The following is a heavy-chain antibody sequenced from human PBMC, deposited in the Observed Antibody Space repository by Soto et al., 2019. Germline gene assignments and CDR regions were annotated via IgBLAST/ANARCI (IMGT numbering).Heavy chain of an antibody. J-gene: IGHJ2*01. CDR3: VRLGPERYVVVGAATRARYWYFDL. V-gene: IGHV4-39*01. CDR2: IYYSGRT. Sequence: QLQLQESGPRLVKPSETLSLTCTVSGGSISSSSYYWGWIRQPPGKGLEWIGTIYYSGRTYYNPSLKSRVTISEDRSEHHFSLKLSSVAAADTAVYYCVRLGPERYVVVGAATRARYWYFDLWGRGTLVTVSS. CDR1: GGSISSSSYY. D-gene: IGHD2-15*01.